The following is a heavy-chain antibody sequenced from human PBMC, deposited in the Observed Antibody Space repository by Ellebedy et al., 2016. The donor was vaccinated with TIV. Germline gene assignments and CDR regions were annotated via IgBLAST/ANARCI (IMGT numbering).Heavy chain of an antibody. CDR3: ARDIGCHGGNCYLLFDY. CDR1: GYSFTSNG. D-gene: IGHD2-15*01. J-gene: IGHJ4*02. V-gene: IGHV1-18*04. CDR2: ISGYNGNT. Sequence: AASVKVSCKTSGYSFTSNGISWVRQAPGQGLEWMGLISGYNGNTLYAQKLQGRVTMTTDTSTSTAYLELRSLRSDDTAMYYCARDIGCHGGNCYLLFDYWGQGTLVTVSS.